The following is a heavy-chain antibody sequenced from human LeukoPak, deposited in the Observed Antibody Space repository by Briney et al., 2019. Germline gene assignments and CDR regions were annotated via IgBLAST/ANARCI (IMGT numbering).Heavy chain of an antibody. CDR1: GFTFSNYW. Sequence: GGSLRLSCTASGFTFSNYWMTWVRRAPGKGLEWVADIKEDGGEENYVDSVKGRFTISRDNSKNTLYLQMNSLRAEDTAVYYCARGRLQAVAGYFDYWGQGTLVTVSS. J-gene: IGHJ4*02. V-gene: IGHV3-7*03. D-gene: IGHD6-19*01. CDR3: ARGRLQAVAGYFDY. CDR2: IKEDGGEE.